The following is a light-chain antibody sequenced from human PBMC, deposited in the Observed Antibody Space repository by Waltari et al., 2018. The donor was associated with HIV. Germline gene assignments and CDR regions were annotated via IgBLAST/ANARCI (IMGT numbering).Light chain of an antibody. CDR2: TNN. CDR1: SPHTDVNS. V-gene: IGLV1-44*01. CDR3: VVWDDSLNGPV. J-gene: IGLJ2*01. Sequence: QSVLTQPPSASGPPGQRVTIPCSGSSPHTDVNSVNWYQQLPGTAPKLLIYTNNQRPSRVPDRFSGSKSGTSASLAISGLQSEDEADYYCVVWDDSLNGPVFGGGTKLTVL.